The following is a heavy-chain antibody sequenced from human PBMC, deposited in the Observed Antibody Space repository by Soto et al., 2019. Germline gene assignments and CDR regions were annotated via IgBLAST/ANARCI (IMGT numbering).Heavy chain of an antibody. CDR2: VISASGSV. CDR3: AIVGSTGAYTSVFEQ. D-gene: IGHD1-1*01. V-gene: IGHV1-69*06. J-gene: IGHJ3*01. Sequence: QVQVVQSGAEVKKPGSSVKISCKASGRIFSSFPTSWVRQVPGQGLEWMGGVISASGSVTYAPKFQGRVTMTAVNSAGIGYMELSSLTSEDTAIYYCAIVGSTGAYTSVFEQWGPGTMASVSS. CDR1: GRIFSSFP.